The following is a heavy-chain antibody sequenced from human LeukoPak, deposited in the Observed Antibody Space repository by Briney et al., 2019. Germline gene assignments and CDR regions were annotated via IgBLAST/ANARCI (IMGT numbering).Heavy chain of an antibody. J-gene: IGHJ5*02. Sequence: SETLSLTCTVSGGSISSYYWSWIRQPPGKGLEWIGYIYYSESANYNPSLKSRVTISVDTSKNQFSLKLSSVTAADTAVYYCARQAAAGAWFDPWGQGTLVTVSS. D-gene: IGHD6-13*01. CDR1: GGSISSYY. CDR2: IYYSESA. V-gene: IGHV4-59*08. CDR3: ARQAAAGAWFDP.